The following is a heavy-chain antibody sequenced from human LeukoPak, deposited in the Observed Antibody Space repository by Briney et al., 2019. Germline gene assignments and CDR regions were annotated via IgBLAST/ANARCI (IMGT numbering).Heavy chain of an antibody. CDR3: ARVRGSSWSEYYFDY. V-gene: IGHV3-30*14. D-gene: IGHD6-13*01. Sequence: PGGSLRLSCAASGFTFSSYAMHWVRQAPGKGLEWVAVISYDGSNKYYADSVKGRFTISRDNAKNSLFLQMNSLRAEDTAVYSCARVRGSSWSEYYFDYWGQGTLVTVSS. CDR1: GFTFSSYA. CDR2: ISYDGSNK. J-gene: IGHJ4*02.